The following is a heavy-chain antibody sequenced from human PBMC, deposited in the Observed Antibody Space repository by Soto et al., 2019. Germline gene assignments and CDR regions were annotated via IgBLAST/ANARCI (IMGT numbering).Heavy chain of an antibody. J-gene: IGHJ4*02. CDR3: SRVDPGETYPFDH. Sequence: SVKVSCQASGFTFTSSAMQWVRQARGQRLEWIGWIVVGSGNTNYAQKFQERVTITRDMSTSTVYMEVSSLRSEDTAVYYCSRVDPGETYPFDHWGQGTLVTVSS. V-gene: IGHV1-58*02. CDR2: IVVGSGNT. CDR1: GFTFTSSA. D-gene: IGHD3-3*01.